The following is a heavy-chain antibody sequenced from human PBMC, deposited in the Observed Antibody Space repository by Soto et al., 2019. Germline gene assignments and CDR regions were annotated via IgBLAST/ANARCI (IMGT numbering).Heavy chain of an antibody. V-gene: IGHV1-18*04. D-gene: IGHD5-12*01. CDR1: GYTLTNYG. CDR2: VTPYKADT. Sequence: QAQLVQSGAEVKKSGASVRVSCKASGYTLTNYGFTWVRQAPGQGLEWLGRVTPYKADTNSAQNLQGRVTMATDTSTNTAYLELRSLRSDDTAVYFCATDGPSNSGNLYAFDIWGQGTMVTVSA. CDR3: ATDGPSNSGNLYAFDI. J-gene: IGHJ3*02.